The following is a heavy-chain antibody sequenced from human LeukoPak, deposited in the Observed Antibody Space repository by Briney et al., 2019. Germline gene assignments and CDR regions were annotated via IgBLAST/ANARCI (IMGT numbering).Heavy chain of an antibody. Sequence: ASVKVSCKASGYTLTDYYMHWVRQAPGQGLEWMGWINPDSGGSNYAQKFQGRVTMTRDTSISTVYMELSRLRSDDTAVYYCARDVVAGFQHWAHGTLVTVSS. D-gene: IGHD2-15*01. CDR2: INPDSGGS. CDR1: GYTLTDYY. V-gene: IGHV1-2*02. CDR3: ARDVVAGFQH. J-gene: IGHJ1*01.